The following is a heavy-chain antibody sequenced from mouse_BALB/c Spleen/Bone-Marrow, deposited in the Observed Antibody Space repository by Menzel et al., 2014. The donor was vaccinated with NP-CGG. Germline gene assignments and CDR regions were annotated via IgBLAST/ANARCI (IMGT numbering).Heavy chain of an antibody. D-gene: IGHD2-4*01. CDR2: INPYNGGT. J-gene: IGHJ4*01. Sequence: EVKLVESGPELVKPGASMKISCKASGYSFTGYTMNWVKQSHGKNLEWIGLINPYNGGTSYNQKFKGKATLTVDKSSSTAYMELLSLTSEDSAVYYCATERVGMIKTEAMDYWGQGTSVTVSS. V-gene: IGHV1-26*01. CDR1: GYSFTGYT. CDR3: ATERVGMIKTEAMDY.